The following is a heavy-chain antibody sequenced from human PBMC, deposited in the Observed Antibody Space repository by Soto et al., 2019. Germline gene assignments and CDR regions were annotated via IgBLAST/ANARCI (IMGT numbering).Heavy chain of an antibody. D-gene: IGHD3-3*01. CDR2: INPNSGGT. V-gene: IGHV1-2*04. J-gene: IGHJ4*02. CDR1: GYTFTGYY. CDR3: ARVPNYDFWSGYTFTHFDD. Sequence: ASVKVSCKASGYTFTGYYMHWVRQAPGQGLEWMGWINPNSGGTNYAQKFQGWVTMTRDTSISTAYMELSRLRSDDTAVYYCARVPNYDFWSGYTFTHFDDWGQGTLVTVSS.